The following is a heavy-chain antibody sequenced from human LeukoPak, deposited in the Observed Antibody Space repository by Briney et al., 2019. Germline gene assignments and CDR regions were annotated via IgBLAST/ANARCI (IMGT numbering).Heavy chain of an antibody. Sequence: PSETLSLTCTVSGGSISSYYWSWIRQPARKGLEWIGRIYSSGSTNYSPSLKSRVTLSVDTSRDQFSLRLSSVTAADTAVYYCARDGRGYSSSWYFDLWGQGTLVTVSS. V-gene: IGHV4-4*07. J-gene: IGHJ4*02. CDR3: ARDGRGYSSSWYFDL. D-gene: IGHD6-13*01. CDR1: GGSISSYY. CDR2: IYSSGST.